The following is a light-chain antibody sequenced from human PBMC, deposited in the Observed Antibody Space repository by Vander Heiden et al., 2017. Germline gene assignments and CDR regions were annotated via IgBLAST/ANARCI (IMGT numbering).Light chain of an antibody. CDR1: SSNMASHS. V-gene: IGLV1-44*01. CDR3: EAWDDSLNGPV. J-gene: IGLJ3*02. Sequence: HSFLPPPFFPSLPPPPRVTRSCSGSSSNMASHSVNWYQQLPGMAPKLLMFSNNKRPSGVPDRFSGSKSGTSASLAISGLQSGDEADYFCEAWDDSLNGPVFGGGTKLTVL. CDR2: SNN.